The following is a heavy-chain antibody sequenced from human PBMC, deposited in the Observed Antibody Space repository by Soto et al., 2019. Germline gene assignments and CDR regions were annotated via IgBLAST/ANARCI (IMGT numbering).Heavy chain of an antibody. V-gene: IGHV1-18*01. CDR1: GYTFTSYG. CDR3: ARDPARTSGYSYGYVGWFGP. CDR2: ISAYNGNT. Sequence: ASAKVSCKASGYTFTSYGISWVRQAPGQGLEWMGWISAYNGNTNYAQKLQGRVTMTTDTSTSTAYMELRSLRSDDTAVYYCARDPARTSGYSYGYVGWFGPWGQGTLVTVSS. J-gene: IGHJ5*02. D-gene: IGHD5-18*01.